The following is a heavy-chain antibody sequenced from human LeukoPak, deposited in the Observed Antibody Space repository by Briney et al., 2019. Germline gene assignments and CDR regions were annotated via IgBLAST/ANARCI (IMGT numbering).Heavy chain of an antibody. CDR3: AKDLGYCSSTSCYAGAGYYYYGMDV. D-gene: IGHD2-2*01. CDR2: ISWNSGSI. CDR1: GFTFDDYA. Sequence: TGGSLRLSCAASGFTFDDYAMHWVRQAPGKGLEWVSGISWNSGSIGYADSVKGRFTISRDNAKNSLYLQMNSLRAEDTALYYCAKDLGYCSSTSCYAGAGYYYYGMDVWGQGTTVIVSS. V-gene: IGHV3-9*01. J-gene: IGHJ6*02.